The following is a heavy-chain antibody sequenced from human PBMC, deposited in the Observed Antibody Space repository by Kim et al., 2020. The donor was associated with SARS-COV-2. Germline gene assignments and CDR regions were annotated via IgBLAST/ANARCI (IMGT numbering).Heavy chain of an antibody. V-gene: IGHV3-74*01. CDR3: ARGMFSSGFDV. CDR1: GFTLNTYW. D-gene: IGHD3-10*02. CDR2: ISHGGSST. Sequence: GGSLRLSCVASGFTLNTYWINWVRQAPGKGLVWVSRISHGGSSTHYADSVKGRFTMSRDNAENTVILQMHSLRAEDTAVYYCARGMFSSGFDVWGQGTTVTISS. J-gene: IGHJ6*02.